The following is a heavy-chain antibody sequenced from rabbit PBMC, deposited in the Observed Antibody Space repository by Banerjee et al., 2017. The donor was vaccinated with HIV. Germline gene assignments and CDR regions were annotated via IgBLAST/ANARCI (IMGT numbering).Heavy chain of an antibody. CDR2: INTGSAGA. CDR3: ARSTDSTWYFNL. D-gene: IGHD7-1*01. CDR1: GFSFSSGYD. V-gene: IGHV1S40*01. Sequence: QSLEESGGDLVKPGASLTLTCTASGFSFSSGYDMCWVRQAPGKGLEWIACINTGSAGAYYASWAKGRFTISKTSSTTVTLQMTSLTAADTATYFCARSTDSTWYFNLWGPGTLVTVS. J-gene: IGHJ4*01.